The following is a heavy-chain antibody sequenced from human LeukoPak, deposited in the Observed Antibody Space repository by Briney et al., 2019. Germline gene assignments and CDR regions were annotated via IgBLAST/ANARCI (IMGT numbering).Heavy chain of an antibody. J-gene: IGHJ4*02. V-gene: IGHV1-69*04. CDR2: IIPILGIA. CDR3: ARVDGGGDGYSIDDY. CDR1: GGTFSSYA. Sequence: ASVKVSCKASGGTFSSYAISWVRQAPGQGLEWMGRIIPILGIANYAQKFQGRVTITADKPTSTAYMELSSLRSEDTAVYYCARVDGGGDGYSIDDYWGQGTLVTVSS. D-gene: IGHD5-24*01.